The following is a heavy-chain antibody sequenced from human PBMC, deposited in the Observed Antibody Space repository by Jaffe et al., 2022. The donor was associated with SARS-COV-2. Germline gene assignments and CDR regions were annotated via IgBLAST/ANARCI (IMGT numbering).Heavy chain of an antibody. CDR3: ARQANHGFWRGSYIEEPTFFDY. D-gene: IGHD3-3*01. CDR1: GGSISSGSYY. Sequence: QLQLQESGPGLVKPSETLSLTCTVSGGSISSGSYYWGWIRQPPGKGLEWIGTIFHSGRTYYNPSLKSRVTKSVDTSKNQFSLKLSSVTAADTAVYYCARQANHGFWRGSYIEEPTFFDYWGQGALVTVSS. J-gene: IGHJ4*02. CDR2: IFHSGRT. V-gene: IGHV4-39*01.